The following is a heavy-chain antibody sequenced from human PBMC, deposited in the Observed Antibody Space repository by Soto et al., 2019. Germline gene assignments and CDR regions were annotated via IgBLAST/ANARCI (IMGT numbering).Heavy chain of an antibody. J-gene: IGHJ4*02. CDR2: INPSAGRT. V-gene: IGHV1-46*01. CDR1: GYTFTNYY. D-gene: IGHD3-22*01. CDR3: VRRGETNYHSSGLNEGPLDF. Sequence: QVQLVQSGAEVKKPGASVKVSCTASGYTFTNYYMHWVRQAPGQGLEWMGIINPSAGRTSYEQKFQGRVTMTRDTSTSTVFMELSSLRSGDTAIYYCVRRGETNYHSSGLNEGPLDFWGQGTLVTVSS.